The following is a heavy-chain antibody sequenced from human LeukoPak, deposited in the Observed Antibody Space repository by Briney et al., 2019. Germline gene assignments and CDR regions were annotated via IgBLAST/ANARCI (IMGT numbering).Heavy chain of an antibody. CDR2: IYHSGST. Sequence: KASETLSLTCAVSGGSISGGGYSWSWIRQPPGKGLEWIGYIYHSGSTYYNPSLKSRVTISVDRSKNQFSLKLSSVTAADTAVYYCARGSRPKYYGDYLGNFDLWGRGTLVTVSS. CDR1: GGSISGGGYS. D-gene: IGHD4-17*01. V-gene: IGHV4-30-2*01. J-gene: IGHJ2*01. CDR3: ARGSRPKYYGDYLGNFDL.